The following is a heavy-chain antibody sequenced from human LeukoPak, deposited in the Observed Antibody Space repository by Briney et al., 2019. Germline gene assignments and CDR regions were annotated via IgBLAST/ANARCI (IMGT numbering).Heavy chain of an antibody. CDR1: GGSFSDYY. D-gene: IGHD5-12*01. CDR3: ARDGYSFGRGFDP. V-gene: IGHV4-34*01. J-gene: IGHJ5*02. CDR2: ISHSGST. Sequence: PSETLSLTCPVYGGSFSDYYWIWIRQSPEMGLQWIGEISHSGSTNYNPSLKSRLTMSIDTSKKQFSLNLSSVTAADTAVYYCARDGYSFGRGFDPWGQGTLVTVSS.